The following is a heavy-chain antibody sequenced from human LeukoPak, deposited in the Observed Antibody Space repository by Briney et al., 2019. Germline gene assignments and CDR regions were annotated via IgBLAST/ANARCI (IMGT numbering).Heavy chain of an antibody. CDR3: ARAPTYYYYYMDV. V-gene: IGHV3-48*04. J-gene: IGHJ6*03. Sequence: GGSLKLSCAASGFTFSSYSMNWVRQAPGKGLEWVSYISSSSSTIYYADSVKGRFTISRDNAKNSLYLQMNSLRAEDTAVYHCARAPTYYYYYMDVWGKGTTVTVSS. CDR1: GFTFSSYS. CDR2: ISSSSSTI.